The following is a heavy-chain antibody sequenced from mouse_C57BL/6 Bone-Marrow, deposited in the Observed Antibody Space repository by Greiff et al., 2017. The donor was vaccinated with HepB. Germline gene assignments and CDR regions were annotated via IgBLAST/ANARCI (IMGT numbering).Heavy chain of an antibody. J-gene: IGHJ1*03. Sequence: DVQLQESGGGLVKPGGSLKLSCAASGFTFSSYAMSWVRQTPEKRLEWVATISDGGSYTYYPDNVKGRFTISRDNAKNNLYLQMSHLKSEDTAMYYCARDYYGSSYGYFDVWGTGTTVTVSS. D-gene: IGHD1-1*01. CDR2: ISDGGSYT. CDR1: GFTFSSYA. CDR3: ARDYYGSSYGYFDV. V-gene: IGHV5-4*01.